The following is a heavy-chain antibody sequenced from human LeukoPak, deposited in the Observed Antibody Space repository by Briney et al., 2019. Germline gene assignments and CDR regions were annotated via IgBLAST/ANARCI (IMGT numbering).Heavy chain of an antibody. J-gene: IGHJ4*02. CDR2: VYPSGGSA. CDR3: AREIPSTFYFDY. CDR1: GYTFTSYY. Sequence: GASVKVSCKASGYTFTSYYMHWVRQAPGQGLEWMGIVYPSGGSASYAQKFQGRVTMTRDTSTSTVYMELSSLRPEDTAVYYCAREIPSTFYFDYWGQGTLVTVSS. D-gene: IGHD2-2*02. V-gene: IGHV1-46*01.